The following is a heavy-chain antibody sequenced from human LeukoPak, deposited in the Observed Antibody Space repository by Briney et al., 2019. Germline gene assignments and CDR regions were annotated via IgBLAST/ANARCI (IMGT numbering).Heavy chain of an antibody. CDR2: INHSGST. CDR1: GGSFSGYY. D-gene: IGHD2/OR15-2a*01. J-gene: IGHJ4*02. CDR3: ARGDHFTDPVDY. Sequence: SETLSLTCAVYGGSFSGYYWSWIRQPPGKGLEWIGEINHSGSTNYNPSLKSRVTISVDTSKNQFSLKLSSVTAADTAVYYCARGDHFTDPVDYWGQGTLVTVSS. V-gene: IGHV4-34*01.